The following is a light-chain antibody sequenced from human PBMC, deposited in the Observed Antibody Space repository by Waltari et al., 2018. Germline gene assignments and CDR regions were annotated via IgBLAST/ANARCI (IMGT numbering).Light chain of an antibody. CDR3: GTWDISLSTVV. V-gene: IGLV1-51*01. Sequence: QSVLTQPPSVSAAPGPTVTISCSGNNSNIWKNYVSWYQQFPGTAPKLLIYDNYKRPSGIPDRFSGSKSGTSATLDIAGLQTGDEADYYCGTWDISLSTVVFGGGTKVTVL. CDR1: NSNIWKNY. CDR2: DNY. J-gene: IGLJ2*01.